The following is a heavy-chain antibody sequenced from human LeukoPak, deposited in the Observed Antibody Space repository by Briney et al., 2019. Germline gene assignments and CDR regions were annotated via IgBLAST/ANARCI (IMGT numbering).Heavy chain of an antibody. V-gene: IGHV4-39*01. Sequence: PSETLSLTCSVSGGSTSSSSYYWDWIRQPPGKGLEWIGTIYYTGTTSYNPSLRSRVTISVDTSKNQFSLQLSSVTAADTAMYYCATRRDGNNNGAFDIWGQGTMVTVSS. D-gene: IGHD5-24*01. J-gene: IGHJ3*02. CDR3: ATRRDGNNNGAFDI. CDR2: IYYTGTT. CDR1: GGSTSSSSYY.